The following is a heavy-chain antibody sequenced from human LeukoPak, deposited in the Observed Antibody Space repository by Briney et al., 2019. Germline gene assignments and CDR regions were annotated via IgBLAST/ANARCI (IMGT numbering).Heavy chain of an antibody. V-gene: IGHV3-23*01. CDR3: AKAITTTVLTTWDC. CDR2: ISGSGGNT. Sequence: GGSLRLSCAASGFTFSTYGMNWVRQAPGKGLEWVSTISGSGGNTYYADSVKGRFTISRDNSKNTLYLQMNSLRAEDTAVYYCAKAITTTVLTTWDCWGQGTLVTVSS. CDR1: GFTFSTYG. D-gene: IGHD4-17*01. J-gene: IGHJ4*02.